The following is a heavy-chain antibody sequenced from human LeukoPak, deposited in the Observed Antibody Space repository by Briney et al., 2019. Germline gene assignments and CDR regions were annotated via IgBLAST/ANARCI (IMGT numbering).Heavy chain of an antibody. CDR3: AKEQTGDPARWRAFDI. CDR1: GFTFDDYA. V-gene: IGHV3-9*03. CDR2: ISWNSGSI. Sequence: PPGGSLRLSCAASGFTFDDYAMHWVRQAPGKGLEWVSGISWNSGSIGYADSVKGRFTISRDNAKNSLYLQMNSLRAEDMALYYCAKEQTGDPARWRAFDIWGQGTMVTVSS. J-gene: IGHJ3*02. D-gene: IGHD7-27*01.